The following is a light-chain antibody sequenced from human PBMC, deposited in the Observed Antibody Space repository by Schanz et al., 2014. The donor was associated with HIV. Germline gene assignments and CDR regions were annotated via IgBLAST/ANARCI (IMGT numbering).Light chain of an antibody. J-gene: IGLJ3*02. CDR1: SSNIGSNT. V-gene: IGLV1-44*01. CDR3: ATWDDSLNAWV. CDR2: AGN. Sequence: QSVVTQPPSASGTPGQRVTISCSGSSSNIGSNTVNWYQHLPGSAPQLLIYAGNQRASGVPDRLSGSGSGTSASLAISGLQPEDEADYYCATWDDSLNAWVFGGGTKLTVL.